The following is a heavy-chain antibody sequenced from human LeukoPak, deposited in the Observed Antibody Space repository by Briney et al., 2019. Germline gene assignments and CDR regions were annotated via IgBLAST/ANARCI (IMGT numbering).Heavy chain of an antibody. CDR1: GGSFSGYY. J-gene: IGHJ4*02. V-gene: IGHV4-34*01. Sequence: WETLSLTCAVYGGSFSGYYWTWIRQPPGRGLEWIAEINQSGRTNYSPSLKSRVTISVDTSKNQFSLNLNSVTAADTAVYYWSKTHDYVPGSQTSGYWAQGNVVTVSS. CDR2: INQSGRT. CDR3: SKTHDYVPGSQTSGY. D-gene: IGHD3-16*01.